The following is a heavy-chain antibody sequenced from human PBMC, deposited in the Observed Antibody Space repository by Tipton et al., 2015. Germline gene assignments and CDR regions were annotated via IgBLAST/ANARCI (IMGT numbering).Heavy chain of an antibody. CDR1: GFTFDDYA. CDR3: AKAARVTLNYFDY. D-gene: IGHD4-23*01. J-gene: IGHJ4*02. Sequence: RSLRLSCAVSGFTFDDYAMHWVRQAPGKGLEWVSGVSWHGGNIGYADSVKGRFTISRDNAKKSVYLQMDSLRPEDTALYYCAKAARVTLNYFDYWGQGTLVTVSS. V-gene: IGHV3-9*01. CDR2: VSWHGGNI.